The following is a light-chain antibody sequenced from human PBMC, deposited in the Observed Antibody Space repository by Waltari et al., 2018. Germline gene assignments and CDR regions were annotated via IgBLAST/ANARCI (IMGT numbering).Light chain of an antibody. Sequence: QSVLTQPPSASGTPGQRVTISCSGSSSNIGSNTVNWYQQLPGTAPKRLINTNNRRPSVFPDRFSGSKSGTSASLAISGLQSEDEADYYCAAWDDSLNVVLFGGGTKLTVL. CDR1: SSNIGSNT. J-gene: IGLJ2*01. CDR2: TNN. CDR3: AAWDDSLNVVL. V-gene: IGLV1-44*01.